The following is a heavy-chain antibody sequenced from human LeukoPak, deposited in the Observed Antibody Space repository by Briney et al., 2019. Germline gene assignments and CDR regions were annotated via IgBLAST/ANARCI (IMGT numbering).Heavy chain of an antibody. Sequence: SETLSLTCTVSVGSISSYYWSWIRQPPGKGLEWIGYIYYSGSTNYNPSLKSRVTISVDTSKNQFSLKLSSVTAADTAVYYCARDRGEFDYWGQGTLVTVSS. D-gene: IGHD3-10*01. CDR3: ARDRGEFDY. J-gene: IGHJ4*02. CDR1: VGSISSYY. V-gene: IGHV4-59*01. CDR2: IYYSGST.